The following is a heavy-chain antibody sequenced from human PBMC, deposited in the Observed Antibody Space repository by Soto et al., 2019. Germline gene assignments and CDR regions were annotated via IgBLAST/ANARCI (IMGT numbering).Heavy chain of an antibody. J-gene: IGHJ6*02. CDR1: GFTFSSYA. CDR2: ISGSGGST. D-gene: IGHD6-6*01. V-gene: IGHV3-23*01. CDR3: AKDLVGIAARRSAYYYYGMDV. Sequence: AGSLRLSCAASGFTFSSYAISWVRQAPGKGLEWVSAISGSGGSTYYADYVKGRFTISRDNSKNTLYLQMNSLRAEDTAVYYCAKDLVGIAARRSAYYYYGMDVWGQGTTVTSP.